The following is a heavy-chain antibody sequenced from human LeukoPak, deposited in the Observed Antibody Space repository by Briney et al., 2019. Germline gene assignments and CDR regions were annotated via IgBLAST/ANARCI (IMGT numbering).Heavy chain of an antibody. CDR1: GGSISSYY. CDR3: ARDRYNLWSGYYSLDY. CDR2: IYTSGNT. J-gene: IGHJ4*02. Sequence: SETLSLTCTVSGGSISSYYWSWIRQPAGKGLEWIGHIYTSGNTNYNPSLKSRVTMSVDTSKKQFSLKLSSVTAADTAVYYCARDRYNLWSGYYSLDYWGQGTLVTVSS. D-gene: IGHD3-3*01. V-gene: IGHV4-4*07.